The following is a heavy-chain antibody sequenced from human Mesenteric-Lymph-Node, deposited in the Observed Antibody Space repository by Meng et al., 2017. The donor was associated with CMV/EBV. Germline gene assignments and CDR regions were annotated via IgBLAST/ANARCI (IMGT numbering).Heavy chain of an antibody. V-gene: IGHV1-2*02. CDR3: ARSNIVVVHNWFDP. Sequence: ASVKVSCKASGYTFTGYYMHWVRQAPGQGLEWMGWINSNSGGTNYAQKFQGRVTMTRDTSISTAYMELSRLRSDDTAVYYCARSNIVVVHNWFDPWGQGTLVTVSS. J-gene: IGHJ5*02. CDR1: GYTFTGYY. CDR2: INSNSGGT. D-gene: IGHD2-21*01.